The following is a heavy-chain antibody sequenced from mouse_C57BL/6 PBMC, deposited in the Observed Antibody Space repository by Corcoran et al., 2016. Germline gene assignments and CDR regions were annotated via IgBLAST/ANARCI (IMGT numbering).Heavy chain of an antibody. V-gene: IGHV3-6*01. Sequence: DVQLQESGPGLVKPSQSLSLTCSVTGYSITSGYYWNWIRQFPGNKLEWMGYISYDGSNNYNPSLKNRISITRDTSKNQFFLKLNSVTTEDTATYYCASDYGSSYVWFAYWGQGTLVTVSA. D-gene: IGHD1-1*01. J-gene: IGHJ3*01. CDR2: ISYDGSN. CDR1: GYSITSGYY. CDR3: ASDYGSSYVWFAY.